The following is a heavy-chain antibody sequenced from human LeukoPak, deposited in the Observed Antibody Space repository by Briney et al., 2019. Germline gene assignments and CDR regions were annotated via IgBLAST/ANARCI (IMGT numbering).Heavy chain of an antibody. CDR3: ARAYPYSGSCFDY. J-gene: IGHJ4*02. D-gene: IGHD1-26*01. CDR1: GYSISSGYY. Sequence: SETLSLTCTVSGYSISSGYYWGWIRQPPGKGLEWIGSIYHSGSTYYNPSLKSRVTISVDTSKNQFSLKLSSVTAADTAVYYCARAYPYSGSCFDYWGQGTLVTVSS. CDR2: IYHSGST. V-gene: IGHV4-38-2*02.